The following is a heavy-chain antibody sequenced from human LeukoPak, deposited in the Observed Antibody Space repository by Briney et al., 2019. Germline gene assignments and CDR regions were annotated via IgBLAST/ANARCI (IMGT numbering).Heavy chain of an antibody. D-gene: IGHD2-8*01. Sequence: PGGSLSLSCAASGFTFSSYEMNWVRQAPGKGLEWVSYISSSGSTIYYADSVKGRFTISRDNAKNSLYLQMNSLRAEDTAVYYCARNPLGTIFDYWGQGTLVTVSS. V-gene: IGHV3-48*03. CDR3: ARNPLGTIFDY. CDR1: GFTFSSYE. CDR2: ISSSGSTI. J-gene: IGHJ4*02.